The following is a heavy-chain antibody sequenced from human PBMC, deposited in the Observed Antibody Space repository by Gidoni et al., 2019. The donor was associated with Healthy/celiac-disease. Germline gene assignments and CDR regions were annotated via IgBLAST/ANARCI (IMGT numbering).Heavy chain of an antibody. Sequence: QLQLQESGPGLVKPSETLSLTRTVSGGSIRSSRYYWGWLRQPPGKGLEWIGSIYYSGSTYYNPSLKSRVTISVDTSKHQFSLKLSSVTAADTAVYYCASAGAYYYDSSGSTLPDGGFDYWGQGTLVTVSS. CDR1: GGSIRSSRYY. J-gene: IGHJ4*02. V-gene: IGHV4-39*01. CDR2: IYYSGST. CDR3: ASAGAYYYDSSGSTLPDGGFDY. D-gene: IGHD3-22*01.